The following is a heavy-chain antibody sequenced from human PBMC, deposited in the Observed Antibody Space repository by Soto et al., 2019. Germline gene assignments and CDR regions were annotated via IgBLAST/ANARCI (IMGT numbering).Heavy chain of an antibody. CDR1: GFTFSDYY. CDR3: ASVHLWSMDV. D-gene: IGHD3-3*02. J-gene: IGHJ6*02. CDR2: ISDSTRTI. Sequence: GGSLRLSCAASGFTFSDYYMTWIRQAPGKGLECVSYISDSTRTIYHADSVKGRFTISRDNAKNPLYLQMNSLRAEDTAVYYCASVHLWSMDVWGQGTTVTVSS. V-gene: IGHV3-11*01.